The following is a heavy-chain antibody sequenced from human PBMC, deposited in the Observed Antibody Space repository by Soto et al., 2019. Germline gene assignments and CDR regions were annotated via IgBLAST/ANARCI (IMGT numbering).Heavy chain of an antibody. J-gene: IGHJ5*02. Sequence: QVQLQESGPGLVKPSGTLSLTCAVSGGSISSSNWWSWVRQPPGKGLEWIGEIYHSGSTNYNPSLKSRVTISVDKSKNQFSLKLSSVTAADTAVYYGAALVAAAGTTYNWFDPWGQGTLVTVSS. CDR3: AALVAAAGTTYNWFDP. CDR1: GGSISSSNW. CDR2: IYHSGST. V-gene: IGHV4-4*02. D-gene: IGHD6-13*01.